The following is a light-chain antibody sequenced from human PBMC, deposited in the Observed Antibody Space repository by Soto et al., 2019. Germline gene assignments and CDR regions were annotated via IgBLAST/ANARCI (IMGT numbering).Light chain of an antibody. CDR1: QSIDRY. J-gene: IGKJ1*01. CDR2: AAS. CDR3: QQTYIAPRA. V-gene: IGKV1-39*01. Sequence: DIQLTQSPSSLSASVGDRVTITCRATQSIDRYIHWYQEKPGKVPKLLIFAASNLASGVPSRFSGSGSGTVFTLTISSLQPEDFATYFCQQTYIAPRAFGQGTKVEIK.